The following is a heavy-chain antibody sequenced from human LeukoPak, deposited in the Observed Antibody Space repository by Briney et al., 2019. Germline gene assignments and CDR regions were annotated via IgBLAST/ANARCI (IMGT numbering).Heavy chain of an antibody. V-gene: IGHV3-33*01. CDR1: GFTFSSYG. D-gene: IGHD2-15*01. J-gene: IGHJ4*02. CDR3: ARYCSGVNCYSGVDY. Sequence: GGSLRLSCAASGFTFSSYGMHWVRQAPGKGLEWVAVMWFDGSNIYYADSVKGRFTISRDNSKNTLYLQMMSLRAEDTAVYYCARYCSGVNCYSGVDYWGQGTLVTVSS. CDR2: MWFDGSNI.